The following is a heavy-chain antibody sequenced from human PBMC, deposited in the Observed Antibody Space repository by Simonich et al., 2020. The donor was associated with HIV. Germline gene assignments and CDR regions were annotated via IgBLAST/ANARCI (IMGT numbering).Heavy chain of an antibody. CDR3: ARGRPPGFSNGWYHFDF. D-gene: IGHD6-19*01. CDR1: GGSISSDY. J-gene: IGHJ4*02. Sequence: QVQLQESGPGLVKPSETLSLRCTVSGGSISSDYWSWIRQPPGKGLGWIGYIYYSGSTNYNPSLKSRVTISVDTSKNQVSLKLSSVTAADTAIYYCARGRPPGFSNGWYHFDFWGQGTLVTVSP. CDR2: IYYSGST. V-gene: IGHV4-59*12.